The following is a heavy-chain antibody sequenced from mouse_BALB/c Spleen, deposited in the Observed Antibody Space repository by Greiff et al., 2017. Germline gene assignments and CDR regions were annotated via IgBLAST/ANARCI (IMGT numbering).Heavy chain of an antibody. Sequence: DVKLVESGGGFVKPGGSLKLSCAASGFTFSSTAMSWVRQTPEQRLEWVASISSGGSTYYPDSVKGRFTISRDNARNILYLQMSSLRSEDTAMYYCARGGITGDYYAMDYWGQGTSVTVSA. V-gene: IGHV5-6-5*01. CDR1: GFTFSSTA. J-gene: IGHJ4*01. CDR2: ISSGGST. D-gene: IGHD2-4*01. CDR3: ARGGITGDYYAMDY.